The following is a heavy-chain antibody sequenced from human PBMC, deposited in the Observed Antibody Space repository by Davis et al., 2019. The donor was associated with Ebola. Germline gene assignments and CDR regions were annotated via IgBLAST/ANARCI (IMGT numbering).Heavy chain of an antibody. CDR1: GGSISSSSYY. CDR3: ARCGGRKPLDSFDI. V-gene: IGHV4-39*01. Sequence: PSETLSLTCTVSGGSISSSSYYWGWIRQPPGKGLAWIGSIYYSGSTYYNPSLKSRVTISVDTSKNQFSLKLSSVTAADTAVYYCARCGGRKPLDSFDIWGQGTMVTVSS. J-gene: IGHJ3*02. CDR2: IYYSGST. D-gene: IGHD4-23*01.